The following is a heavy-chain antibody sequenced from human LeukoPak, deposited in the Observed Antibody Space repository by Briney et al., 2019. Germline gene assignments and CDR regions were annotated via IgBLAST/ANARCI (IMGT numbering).Heavy chain of an antibody. J-gene: IGHJ5*02. CDR3: ARAERAPSSGWPFDP. Sequence: SETLSLTCTVSGYSISSGYYWGWIRQPPGKGLEWIGSIYHSGSTYYNPSLKSRVTISVDTSKNQFSLKLSSVTAADTAVYYCARAERAPSSGWPFDPWGQGTLVTVSS. V-gene: IGHV4-38-2*02. D-gene: IGHD6-19*01. CDR2: IYHSGST. CDR1: GYSISSGYY.